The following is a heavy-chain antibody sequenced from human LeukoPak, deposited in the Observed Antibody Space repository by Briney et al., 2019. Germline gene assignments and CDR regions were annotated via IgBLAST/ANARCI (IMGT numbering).Heavy chain of an antibody. V-gene: IGHV3-48*02. CDR1: GFTLSSFG. Sequence: GGSLRLSCAASGFTLSSFGMHWVRQAPGKGLEWVSYISSLSSIIYYADSVKGRFTISRDNAKNSLYLQMNSLRDEDTAVYYCARDFRFASDYWGQGTLVTVSS. CDR3: ARDFRFASDY. D-gene: IGHD3-3*01. CDR2: ISSLSSII. J-gene: IGHJ4*02.